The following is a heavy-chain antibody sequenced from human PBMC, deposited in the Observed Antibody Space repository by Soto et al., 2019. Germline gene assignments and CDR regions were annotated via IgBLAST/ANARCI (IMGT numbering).Heavy chain of an antibody. V-gene: IGHV3-30*04. CDR2: ISYDGSNK. D-gene: IGHD3-9*01. CDR1: GFTFSSYA. J-gene: IGHJ6*02. CDR3: AKDLTYYDILTGHLFWYHGMDV. Sequence: GGSLRLSCAASGFTFSSYAMHWVRQAPGKGLEWVAVISYDGSNKYYADSVKGRFTISRDNSKNTLYLQMNSLRAEDTAVYYCAKDLTYYDILTGHLFWYHGMDVWGQGTTVPVSS.